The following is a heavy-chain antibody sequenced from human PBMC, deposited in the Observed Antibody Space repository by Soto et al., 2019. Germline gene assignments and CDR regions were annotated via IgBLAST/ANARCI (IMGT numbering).Heavy chain of an antibody. V-gene: IGHV1-2*02. D-gene: IGHD6-13*01. CDR1: GYPFTGYY. Sequence: ASVKVSCKASGYPFTGYYMHWVRQAPGQGLEWMGWINPNSGGTNYAQKFQGRVTMTRDTSISTAYMELSRLRAEDTAVYYCARDPGVQYSSSWYFYYGMDVWGQGTTVTVSS. CDR3: ARDPGVQYSSSWYFYYGMDV. J-gene: IGHJ6*02. CDR2: INPNSGGT.